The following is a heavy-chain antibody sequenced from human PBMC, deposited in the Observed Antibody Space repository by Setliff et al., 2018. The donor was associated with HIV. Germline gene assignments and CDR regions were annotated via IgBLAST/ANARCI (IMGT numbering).Heavy chain of an antibody. J-gene: IGHJ4*02. D-gene: IGHD3-22*01. Sequence: PSETLSLTCTVSGVSISSHYWSWIRQPPGKGLEWIGYIYYSGSTNYNPSLQSRVTIYVDTSKNQFSLKLSSVTAADTAVYYCASGDYYDSSGYYYSPFDYWGQGTLVTVSS. CDR3: ASGDYYDSSGYYYSPFDY. CDR2: IYYSGST. CDR1: GVSISSHY. V-gene: IGHV4-59*11.